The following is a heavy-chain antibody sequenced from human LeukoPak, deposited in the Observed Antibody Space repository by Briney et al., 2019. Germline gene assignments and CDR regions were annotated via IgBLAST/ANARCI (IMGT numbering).Heavy chain of an antibody. CDR1: GGSISSYY. V-gene: IGHV4-59*01. Sequence: PSETLSLTCTVSGGSISSYYWSWIRQPPGKGLEWIGYIYYSGSTNYNPSLKSRVTISVDTSKNQFSLKLSSVTAADTAVYYCARQSLGSGYYFDYWGQGTLVTVSS. CDR2: IYYSGST. CDR3: ARQSLGSGYYFDY. J-gene: IGHJ4*02. D-gene: IGHD3-3*01.